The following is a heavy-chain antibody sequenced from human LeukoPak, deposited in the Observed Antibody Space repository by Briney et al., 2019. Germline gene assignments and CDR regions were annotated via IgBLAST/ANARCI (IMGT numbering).Heavy chain of an antibody. J-gene: IGHJ4*02. CDR3: AKDRTGEKSISGNY. CDR1: GFNFSNYA. Sequence: GGSLRLSCAASGFNFSNYAMSWVRQAPGKGLEWVSTISNGGGSTYYADSVKGRFTISRDNSKNTLYLQMNSPRAEDTAVYYCAKDRTGEKSISGNYWGQGILVTVSS. D-gene: IGHD2-21*01. V-gene: IGHV3-23*01. CDR2: ISNGGGST.